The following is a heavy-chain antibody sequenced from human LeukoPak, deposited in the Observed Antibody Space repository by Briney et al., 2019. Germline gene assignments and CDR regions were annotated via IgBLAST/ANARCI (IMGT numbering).Heavy chain of an antibody. CDR3: ARDASGYS. CDR2: IGSRSNTI. CDR1: GFTFNSYS. Sequence: PGGSLRLSCAASGFTFNSYSMNWVRQAPGKGLEWVSYIGSRSNTIYYADSVKGRFTISRDNAKNSLYLQMNSLRAEDTAVYYCARDASGYSWGQGTLVTVSS. V-gene: IGHV3-48*04. J-gene: IGHJ4*02. D-gene: IGHD6-13*01.